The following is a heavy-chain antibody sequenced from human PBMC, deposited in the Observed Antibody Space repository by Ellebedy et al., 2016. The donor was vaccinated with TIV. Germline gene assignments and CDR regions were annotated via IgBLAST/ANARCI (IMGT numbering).Heavy chain of an antibody. V-gene: IGHV3-23*01. D-gene: IGHD5-18*01. CDR3: AKDRTSGDGYWVFDN. Sequence: PGGSLRLSCAASGFTFSPYAMSWVRQAPGKGLEWVSGIVGSGSQKYADSVKCRFTISRDNSKRTVDLQMNSLRAEDTAVYFCAKDRTSGDGYWVFDNWGQGTLVSVSS. CDR1: GFTFSPYA. J-gene: IGHJ4*02. CDR2: IVGSGS.